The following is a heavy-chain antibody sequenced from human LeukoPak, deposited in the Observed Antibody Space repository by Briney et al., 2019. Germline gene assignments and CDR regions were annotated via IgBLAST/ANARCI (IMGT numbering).Heavy chain of an antibody. CDR2: INHSGST. J-gene: IGHJ3*02. CDR3: ARAPYGSGSYQDAFDI. Sequence: SETLSLTCAVYGGSFSGYYWSWIRQPPGKGLEWIGEINHSGSTNYNPSLKSRVTISVDTSKNQFSLKLSSVTAADTAVYYCARAPYGSGSYQDAFDIWGQGTMVTVSS. D-gene: IGHD3-10*01. CDR1: GGSFSGYY. V-gene: IGHV4-34*01.